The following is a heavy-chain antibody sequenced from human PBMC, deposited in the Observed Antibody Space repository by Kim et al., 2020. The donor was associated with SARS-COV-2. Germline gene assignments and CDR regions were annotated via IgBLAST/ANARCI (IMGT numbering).Heavy chain of an antibody. D-gene: IGHD3-10*01. CDR3: ARERLGRAPPLY. J-gene: IGHJ4*02. CDR1: GGSFSGYY. Sequence: SETLSLTCAVYGGSFSGYYWSWIRQPPGKGLEWIGEINHSGSTNYNPSLKSRVTISVDTSKNQFSLKLSSVTAADTAVYYCARERLGRAPPLYWGQGTLVTVSS. CDR2: INHSGST. V-gene: IGHV4-34*01.